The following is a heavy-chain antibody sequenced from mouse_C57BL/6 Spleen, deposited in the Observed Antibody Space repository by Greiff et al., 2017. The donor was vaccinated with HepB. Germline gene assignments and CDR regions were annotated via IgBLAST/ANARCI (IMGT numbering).Heavy chain of an antibody. CDR3: AFQTAQATFFFDY. J-gene: IGHJ2*01. CDR2: IYPGDGDT. V-gene: IGHV1-82*01. CDR1: GYAFSSSW. Sequence: QVQLQQSGPELVKPGASVKISCKASGYAFSSSWMNWVKQRPGKGLEWIGRIYPGDGDTNYNGKFKGKATLTADKSSSTAYMQLSSLTSEDSAVYFCAFQTAQATFFFDYWGQGTTLTVSS. D-gene: IGHD3-2*02.